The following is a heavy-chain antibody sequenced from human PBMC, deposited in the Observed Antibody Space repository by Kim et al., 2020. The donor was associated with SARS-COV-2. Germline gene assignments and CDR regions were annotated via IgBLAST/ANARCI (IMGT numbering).Heavy chain of an antibody. Sequence: GGSLRLSCAASGFTFSSYGMHWVHQAPGKGLEWVAVIWYDGSNKYYADSVKGRFTISRDNSKNTLYLQMNSLRAEDTAVYYCARVYRGSSTGFDYWGQGTLVTVSS. J-gene: IGHJ4*02. V-gene: IGHV3-33*01. CDR1: GFTFSSYG. CDR3: ARVYRGSSTGFDY. CDR2: IWYDGSNK. D-gene: IGHD1-26*01.